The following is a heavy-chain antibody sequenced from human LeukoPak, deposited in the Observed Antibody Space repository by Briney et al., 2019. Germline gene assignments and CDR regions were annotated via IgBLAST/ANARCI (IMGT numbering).Heavy chain of an antibody. Sequence: PSETLSLPCTVSGYSMKSGYCAWIRQSPGKLPERIASIYHSGITYSNPSLQSRVTLSIDTSKNQFSLKVTSLTAADTAVYYCARDPALTFNWFDPWGQGALVTVSS. CDR2: IYHSGIT. V-gene: IGHV4-38-2*02. CDR3: ARDPALTFNWFDP. D-gene: IGHD2-21*02. J-gene: IGHJ5*02. CDR1: GYSMKSGY.